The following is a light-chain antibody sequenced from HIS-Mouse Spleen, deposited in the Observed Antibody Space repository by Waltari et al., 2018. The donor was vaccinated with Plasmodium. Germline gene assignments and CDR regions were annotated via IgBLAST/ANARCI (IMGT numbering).Light chain of an antibody. J-gene: IGLJ3*02. CDR3: CSYAGSSTNWV. Sequence: QSALTQPASVSGSAGQSITLSCTGTSSDVGSYNLVSWYQQHPGKAPKLMIYEGSKRPSGVSNRFSGSKSGNTASLTISGLQAEDEADYYCCSYAGSSTNWVFGGGTKLTVL. V-gene: IGLV2-23*01. CDR1: SSDVGSYNL. CDR2: EGS.